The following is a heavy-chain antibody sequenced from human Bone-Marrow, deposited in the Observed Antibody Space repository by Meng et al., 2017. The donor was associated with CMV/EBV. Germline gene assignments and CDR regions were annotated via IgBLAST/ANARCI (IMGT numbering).Heavy chain of an antibody. CDR2: ISSSSSYI. Sequence: GESLKISCGASGFTFSSYSMNWVRQAPGKGLEWVSSISSSSSYIYYADSVKGRFTISRDNSKNSLYLQMNSLRTEDTALYYCATSAVDTAMVNWGQGTLVTVSS. CDR3: ATSAVDTAMVN. V-gene: IGHV3-21*04. CDR1: GFTFSSYS. D-gene: IGHD5-18*01. J-gene: IGHJ1*01.